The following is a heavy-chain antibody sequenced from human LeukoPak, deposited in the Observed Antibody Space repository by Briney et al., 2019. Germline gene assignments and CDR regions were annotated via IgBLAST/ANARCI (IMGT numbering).Heavy chain of an antibody. CDR2: IRYDGSNK. Sequence: GGSLRLSCAASGFTFSSYGMHWVRQASGKGLEWVAFIRYDGSNKYYADSVKGRFTISRDNSKNTLYLQMNSLRAEDTAVYYCANFYSYGYYFDYWGQGTLVTVSS. J-gene: IGHJ4*02. V-gene: IGHV3-30*02. CDR3: ANFYSYGYYFDY. CDR1: GFTFSSYG. D-gene: IGHD5-18*01.